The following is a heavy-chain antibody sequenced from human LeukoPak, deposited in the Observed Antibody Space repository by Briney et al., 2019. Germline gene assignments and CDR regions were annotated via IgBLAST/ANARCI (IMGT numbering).Heavy chain of an antibody. Sequence: ASVKVSCKASGYTFTSYAIHWVRQAPGQRLEWMGWINAGNGNTKYSQKFQGRVTITRDTSASTAYMELSSLRSEDTAVYYCARGSSWYNIDYWGQGTLVTVSS. V-gene: IGHV1-3*01. CDR1: GYTFTSYA. D-gene: IGHD6-13*01. J-gene: IGHJ4*02. CDR2: INAGNGNT. CDR3: ARGSSWYNIDY.